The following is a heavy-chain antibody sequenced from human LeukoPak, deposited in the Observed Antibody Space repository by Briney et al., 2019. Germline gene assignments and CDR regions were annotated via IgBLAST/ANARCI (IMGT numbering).Heavy chain of an antibody. D-gene: IGHD6-19*01. CDR1: GYTFTGYY. V-gene: IGHV1-3*01. Sequence: ASVKVSCKASGYTFTGYYMHWVRQAPGQRLEWMGWINAGNGNTKYSQKFQGRVTITRDTSASTAYMELSSLRSEDTAVYYCYTRAVAGTFDYWGQGTLVTVSS. J-gene: IGHJ4*02. CDR3: YTRAVAGTFDY. CDR2: INAGNGNT.